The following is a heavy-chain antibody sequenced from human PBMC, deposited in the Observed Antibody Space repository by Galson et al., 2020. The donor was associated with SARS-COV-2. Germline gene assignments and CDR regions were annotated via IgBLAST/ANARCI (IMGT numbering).Heavy chain of an antibody. CDR2: ISSSGRTI. CDR3: ARLDAYGPGY. V-gene: IGHV3-48*03. D-gene: IGHD2-21*01. J-gene: IGHJ4*02. CDR1: GFTFSNYE. Sequence: TGGSLRLSCAASGFTFSNYEMNWVRQAPGKGLEWVSYISSSGRTIHYADSVKGRFTISRDNAKSSQSLQMNSLRAEDTAVYYCARLDAYGPGYWCQGTLVTVSS.